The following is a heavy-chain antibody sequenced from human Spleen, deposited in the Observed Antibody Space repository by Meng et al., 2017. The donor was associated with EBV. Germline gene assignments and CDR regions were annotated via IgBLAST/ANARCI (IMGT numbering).Heavy chain of an antibody. J-gene: IGHJ4*02. D-gene: IGHD2/OR15-2a*01. CDR2: MSSSGTII. CDR1: GFTFGDYY. Sequence: LGESWGGLVKPGGCLRLSCAASGFTFGDYYMSWSRQAQGKGLEWVSYMSSSGTIISYADSVKGRFTISRDNAKNSLYLQMNSLRAEDTAVYYCARDRVIYEVWGQGTLVTVSS. CDR3: ARDRVIYEV. V-gene: IGHV3-11*01.